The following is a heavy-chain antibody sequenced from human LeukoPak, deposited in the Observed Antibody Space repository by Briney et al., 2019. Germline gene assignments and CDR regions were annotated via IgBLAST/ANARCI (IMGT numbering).Heavy chain of an antibody. D-gene: IGHD3-3*01. CDR3: ARQEFGYFWSGYQFDY. CDR2: ISSSGSTI. V-gene: IGHV3-11*04. Sequence: GGSLRLSCAASGFTFSDYYMSWIRQAPGKGLEWVSYISSSGSTIYYADSVKGRFTISRDNAKNSLYLQMNSLRAEDTAVYYCARQEFGYFWSGYQFDYWGQGTLVTVSS. J-gene: IGHJ4*02. CDR1: GFTFSDYY.